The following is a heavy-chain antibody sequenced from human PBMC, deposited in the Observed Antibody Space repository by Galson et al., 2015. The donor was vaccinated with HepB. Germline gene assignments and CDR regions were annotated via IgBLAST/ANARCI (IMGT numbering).Heavy chain of an antibody. CDR1: GGSISSYY. CDR2: IYYSGST. J-gene: IGHJ6*03. Sequence: LSLTCTVSGGSISSYYWSWIRQPPGKGLEWIGYIYYSGSTNYNPSLKSRVTISVDTSKNQFSLKLSSVTAADTAVYYCAREPADGDYVDVWGQGTTVTVSS. D-gene: IGHD4-17*01. CDR3: AREPADGDYVDV. V-gene: IGHV4-59*01.